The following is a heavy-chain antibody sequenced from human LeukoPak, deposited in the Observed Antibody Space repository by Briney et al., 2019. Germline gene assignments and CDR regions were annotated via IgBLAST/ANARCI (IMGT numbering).Heavy chain of an antibody. Sequence: ASVKVSCKAFGYTFTSNYMHWVRQAPGQGPEWMGWINPNSGGTNYAQKFQGRVTMTRDTSISTAYMELSRLRSDDTAVYYCAASGYYPYNYYYYYYYMDVWGKGTTVTVSS. V-gene: IGHV1-2*02. CDR1: GYTFTSNY. J-gene: IGHJ6*03. D-gene: IGHD3-3*01. CDR3: AASGYYPYNYYYYYYYMDV. CDR2: INPNSGGT.